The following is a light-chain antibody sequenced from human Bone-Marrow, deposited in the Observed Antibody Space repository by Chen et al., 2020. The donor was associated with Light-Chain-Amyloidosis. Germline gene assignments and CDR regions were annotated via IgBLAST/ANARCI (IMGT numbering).Light chain of an antibody. CDR1: SATRTYA. CDR3: GTDHGSGSNFVWV. J-gene: IGLJ3*02. V-gene: IGLV9-49*01. Sequence: QPVLTQPPSASASLGASVTLSCTLSSATRTYAVDWYQQRPGKGPRFVMRVGTGGIVGSKGEGIPDRFSVLGSGLNRYLTIKNIQEEDESDYHCGTDHGSGSNFVWVFGGGTKLTVL. CDR2: VGTGGIVG.